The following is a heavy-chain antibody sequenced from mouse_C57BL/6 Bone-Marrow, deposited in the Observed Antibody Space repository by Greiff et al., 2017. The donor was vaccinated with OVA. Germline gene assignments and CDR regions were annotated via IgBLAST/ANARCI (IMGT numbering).Heavy chain of an antibody. V-gene: IGHV1-18*01. CDR3: ARRLRWYFDV. CDR1: GYTFTYYN. CDR2: INPNNGGT. D-gene: IGHD1-1*01. Sequence: EVQLVESGPELVKPGASVKIPCKASGYTFTYYNMDWVKQSHGKSLEWIGDINPNNGGTIYNQKFKGKATLTVDKSSSTAYMELRSLTSEDTAVYYCARRLRWYFDVWGTGTTVTVSS. J-gene: IGHJ1*03.